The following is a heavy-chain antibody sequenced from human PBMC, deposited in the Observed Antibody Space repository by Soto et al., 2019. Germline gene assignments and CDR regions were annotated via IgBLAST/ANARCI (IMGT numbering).Heavy chain of an antibody. V-gene: IGHV1-46*01. D-gene: IGHD1-1*01. CDR3: AREGRSPELDISWFDP. Sequence: ASVKVSCKASGYTFTSYYMHWVRQAPGQGLEWMGIINPSGGSTSYAQKFQSRVTMTRDTSTSTVYMELSSLRSEDTAVYYCAREGRSPELDISWFDPWGQGTLVTVSS. J-gene: IGHJ5*02. CDR2: INPSGGST. CDR1: GYTFTSYY.